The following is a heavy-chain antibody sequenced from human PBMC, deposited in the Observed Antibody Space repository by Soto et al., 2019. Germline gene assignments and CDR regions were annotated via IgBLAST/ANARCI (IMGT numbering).Heavy chain of an antibody. Sequence: EVQLVESGGGLVQPGRSLRLSCAASGFTFDDYAMHWVRQAPGKGLEWVSGISWNSGSIGYADSVKGRFTISRDNAKNSLYLQMNILRAEDTALYYCAKDDIVRNWGDAFDIWGQGTMVTVSS. CDR2: ISWNSGSI. D-gene: IGHD2-15*01. CDR3: AKDDIVRNWGDAFDI. J-gene: IGHJ3*02. V-gene: IGHV3-9*01. CDR1: GFTFDDYA.